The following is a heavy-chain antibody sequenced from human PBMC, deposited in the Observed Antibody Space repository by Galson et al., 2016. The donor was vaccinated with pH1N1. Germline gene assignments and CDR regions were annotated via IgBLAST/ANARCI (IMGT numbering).Heavy chain of an antibody. J-gene: IGHJ4*02. CDR3: ARGFRGGYNYALFDH. V-gene: IGHV1-69*06. CDR1: GVTFTIYT. Sequence: SVKVSCKASGVTFTIYTIAWVRQAPGQGLEWMGGISPMFDTTTYAQKFQGRVTITADRRTTTLYMNLSSLGFDDTAVYYCARGFRGGYNYALFDHWGQGSLVIVSS. D-gene: IGHD5-18*01. CDR2: ISPMFDTT.